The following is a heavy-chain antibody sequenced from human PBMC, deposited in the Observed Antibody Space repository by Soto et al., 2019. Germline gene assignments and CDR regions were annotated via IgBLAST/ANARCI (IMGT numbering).Heavy chain of an antibody. CDR3: AKDFSSIGNFDY. D-gene: IGHD6-6*01. CDR1: GFTFTGYA. CDR2: ITRSAGTT. V-gene: IGHV3-23*01. Sequence: GGSLRLSCAASGFTFTGYAMSWVRQAPGKGLEWVSTITRSAGTTYYADSVKGRFTISRDNSKNTLYLQMNSLRAEDTALYFCAKDFSSIGNFDYWGQGTLVTVSS. J-gene: IGHJ4*02.